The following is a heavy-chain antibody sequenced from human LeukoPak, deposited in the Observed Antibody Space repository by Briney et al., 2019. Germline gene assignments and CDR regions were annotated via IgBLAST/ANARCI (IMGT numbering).Heavy chain of an antibody. V-gene: IGHV3-30*02. CDR2: IRYDGSNK. CDR1: GFTFSSYG. D-gene: IGHD5-24*01. CDR3: ARVERWLQSGFDY. Sequence: PGGSLRLSCAASGFTFSSYGMHWVRQAPGKGLEWVAFIRYDGSNKYYADSVKGRFTISRDNSKNTLYLQMNSLRAEDTAVYYCARVERWLQSGFDYWGQGTLVTVSS. J-gene: IGHJ4*02.